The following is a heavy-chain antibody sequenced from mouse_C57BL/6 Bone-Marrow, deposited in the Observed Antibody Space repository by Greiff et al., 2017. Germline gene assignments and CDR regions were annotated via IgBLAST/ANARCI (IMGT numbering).Heavy chain of an antibody. CDR3: ARDLYYYGSSYDTAY. CDR2: IDPEDGDT. CDR1: GFHIKDYY. J-gene: IGHJ3*01. V-gene: IGHV14-2*01. D-gene: IGHD1-1*01. Sequence: EVQLQQSGAELVKPGASVKLSCTASGFHIKDYYMHWVKQRTEQGLEWIGRIDPEDGDTKYAPKFQGKATITADTSSNTAYLQLSSLTSEDTAVYYCARDLYYYGSSYDTAYWGQGTLVTVSA.